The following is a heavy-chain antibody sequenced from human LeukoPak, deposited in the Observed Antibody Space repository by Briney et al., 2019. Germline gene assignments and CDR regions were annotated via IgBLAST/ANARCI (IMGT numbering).Heavy chain of an antibody. D-gene: IGHD3-16*02. CDR1: GFTFSSYA. J-gene: IGHJ4*02. Sequence: GGSLRLSCAASGFTFSSYAMSWVRQAPGKGLEWVSAISGSGGSTYYADSVKGRFTISRDNSKNTLYLQMNSLRAEDTAVYYCAKDSYDYVWGSYRQSYYFDHWGQGTLATVSS. CDR2: ISGSGGST. V-gene: IGHV3-23*01. CDR3: AKDSYDYVWGSYRQSYYFDH.